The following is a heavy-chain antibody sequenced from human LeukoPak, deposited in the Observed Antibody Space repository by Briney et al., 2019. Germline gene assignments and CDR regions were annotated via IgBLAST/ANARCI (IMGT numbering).Heavy chain of an antibody. CDR2: IMQDGSEK. V-gene: IGHV3-7*01. Sequence: GGSLRLSCATSGFTFSSSWMSWVRQAPGKGLEWVANIMQDGSEKYYVDSVKGRFTISRDNAKNSLYLQMNSLRAEDTAVYYCARTKAATFDYWGQGTLVTVSS. D-gene: IGHD6-13*01. CDR1: GFTFSSSW. CDR3: ARTKAATFDY. J-gene: IGHJ4*02.